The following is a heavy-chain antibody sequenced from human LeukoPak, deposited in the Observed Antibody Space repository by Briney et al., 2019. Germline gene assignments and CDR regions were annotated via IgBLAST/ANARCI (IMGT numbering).Heavy chain of an antibody. J-gene: IGHJ3*02. D-gene: IGHD1-26*01. Sequence: GGSLRLSCAASGFTFSVTWMSWVRQAPGRGLEWVGRFKSKVAGGTTDYAAPVAGRFTISRDDSKNMLYLQMNSLKTEDTGVYYCTRGAPQADVFGIWGQGTMVAVSS. CDR1: GFTFSVTW. CDR2: FKSKVAGGTT. V-gene: IGHV3-15*01. CDR3: TRGAPQADVFGI.